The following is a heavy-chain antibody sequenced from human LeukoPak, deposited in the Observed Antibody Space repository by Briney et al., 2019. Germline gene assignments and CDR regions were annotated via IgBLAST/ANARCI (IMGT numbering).Heavy chain of an antibody. V-gene: IGHV3-33*05. CDR2: ISSDGKTDPN. CDR1: GFTFRDYA. D-gene: IGHD6-13*01. Sequence: GGSLRLSCVVSGFTFRDYAMNWFRQAPGKGLEWVAVISSDGKTDPNYYSDPARGRFTISRDNSRNVLYLQMNSLSGEDTAIYYCARDELGDYWGRGTPVAVAS. CDR3: ARDELGDY. J-gene: IGHJ4*02.